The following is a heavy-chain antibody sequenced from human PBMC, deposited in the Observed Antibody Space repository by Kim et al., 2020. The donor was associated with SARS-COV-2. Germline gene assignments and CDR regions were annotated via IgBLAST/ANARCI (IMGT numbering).Heavy chain of an antibody. D-gene: IGHD2-15*01. CDR2: IYYSGST. J-gene: IGHJ6*02. Sequence: SETLSLTCTVSGGSISSGDYYWSWIRQPPGKGLEWIGYIYYSGSTYYNPSLKSRVTISVDTSKNQFSLKLSSVTAADTAVYYCARDGLSCSGGSCYDNNYYYGMDVWGQGTTVTVSS. V-gene: IGHV4-30-4*01. CDR1: GGSISSGDYY. CDR3: ARDGLSCSGGSCYDNNYYYGMDV.